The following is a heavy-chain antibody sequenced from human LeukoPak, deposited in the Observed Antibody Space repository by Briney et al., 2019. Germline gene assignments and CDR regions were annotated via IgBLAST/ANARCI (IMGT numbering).Heavy chain of an antibody. J-gene: IGHJ4*02. CDR3: ARDLGTSGWYTFDY. Sequence: SQTLLLTCVISGDSVSSQNGAWNWIRQSPSRGLEWLGRTYYRSKWYNDYAVSVQGRITINPDTSKNQFSLQLNSVTPEDTAVYYCARDLGTSGWYTFDYWGQGTLVTVSS. V-gene: IGHV6-1*01. D-gene: IGHD6-19*01. CDR2: TYYRSKWYN. CDR1: GDSVSSQNGA.